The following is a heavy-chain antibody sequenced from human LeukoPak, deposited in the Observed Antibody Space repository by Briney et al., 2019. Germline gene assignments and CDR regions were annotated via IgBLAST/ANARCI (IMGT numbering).Heavy chain of an antibody. CDR3: ARRHGRCSDGSCYYPDY. V-gene: IGHV1-8*01. Sequence: ASGKVSRNCAGYASTSYDIDWGRHPTGQGLELMGWMSPNSGNRGYAQKDQVRVTMTRNSSITTAYMELSSLRSEDTAVYYCARRHGRCSDGSCYYPDYWGQGTLVTVSS. CDR1: GYASTSYD. D-gene: IGHD2-15*01. CDR2: MSPNSGNR. J-gene: IGHJ4*02.